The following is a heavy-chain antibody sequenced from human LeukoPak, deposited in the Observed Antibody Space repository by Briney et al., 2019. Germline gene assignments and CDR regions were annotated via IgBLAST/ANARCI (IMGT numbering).Heavy chain of an antibody. V-gene: IGHV4-59*01. CDR1: GGSISSYY. J-gene: IGHJ6*03. CDR3: ARDVRARIVATIRPYYYYCMDV. CDR2: IYYSGST. D-gene: IGHD5-12*01. Sequence: SETLSLTCTVSGGSISSYYWSWIRQPPGKGLEWIGYIYYSGSTNCNPSLKSRVTISVDTSKNQFSLKLSSVTAADTAVYYCARDVRARIVATIRPYYYYCMDVWGKGTTVTVSS.